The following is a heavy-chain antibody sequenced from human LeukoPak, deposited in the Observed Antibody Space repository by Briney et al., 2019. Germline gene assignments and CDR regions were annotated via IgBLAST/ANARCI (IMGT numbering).Heavy chain of an antibody. V-gene: IGHV4-4*07. J-gene: IGHJ6*04. CDR1: GGSIGSYY. D-gene: IGHD6-6*01. Sequence: PSETLSLTCTVSGGSIGSYYWSWVRQPAGKGLEWIGRISASGTINYNPSLMSRVIMSVDSSKNQLSLKLSSVTAADTAVYYCARDRHYMDVWGKGTTVTVSS. CDR3: ARDRHYMDV. CDR2: ISASGTI.